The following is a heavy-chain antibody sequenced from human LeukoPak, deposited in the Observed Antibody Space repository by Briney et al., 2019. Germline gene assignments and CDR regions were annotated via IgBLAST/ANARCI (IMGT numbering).Heavy chain of an antibody. V-gene: IGHV1-2*02. D-gene: IGHD3-16*01. J-gene: IGHJ4*02. CDR3: ARDGGSRGPIDY. CDR1: GYTFTGYY. Sequence: ASVKVSCKASGYTFTGYYMHWVRQAPGQGLEWMGWINPNTGGTNYAQKFQGRVTMTRDTSISTAYMELSRLRSDDTAVYYCARDGGSRGPIDYWGQGTLVTVSS. CDR2: INPNTGGT.